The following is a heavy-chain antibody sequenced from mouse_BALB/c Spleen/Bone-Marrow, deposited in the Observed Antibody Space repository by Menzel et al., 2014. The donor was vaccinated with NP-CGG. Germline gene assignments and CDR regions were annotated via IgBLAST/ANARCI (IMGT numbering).Heavy chain of an antibody. Sequence: VQLQQSGAELVRPGALVKLSCKASGFNIKDYYMHWVKQRPEQGLEWIGWIDPENGNTIYDPKFQGKASITADTSSNTASLQLSSLTSEDTAVYYCASGYYGSSPYWYFDVWGAGTTVTVSP. J-gene: IGHJ1*01. CDR3: ASGYYGSSPYWYFDV. CDR1: GFNIKDYY. D-gene: IGHD1-1*01. V-gene: IGHV14-1*02. CDR2: IDPENGNT.